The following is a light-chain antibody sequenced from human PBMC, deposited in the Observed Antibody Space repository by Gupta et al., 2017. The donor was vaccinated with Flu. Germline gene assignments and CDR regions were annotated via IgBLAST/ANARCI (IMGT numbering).Light chain of an antibody. J-gene: IGKJ2*01. CDR1: QEISTY. V-gene: IGKV1-33*01. CDR2: DAS. CDR3: LQDYDLKYI. Sequence: DIQMTESPSSLSASVGDRVPITCQAIQEISTYLNWYQQKPGKAPKLLIYDASKVETGVPSRFSGSGSGTDFTLTISRLQPEDIAKYYCLQDYDLKYIFGQGTXMEIK.